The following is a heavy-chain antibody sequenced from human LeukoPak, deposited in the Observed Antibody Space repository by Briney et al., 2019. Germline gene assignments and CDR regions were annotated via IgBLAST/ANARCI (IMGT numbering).Heavy chain of an antibody. Sequence: PGGSLRLSCAASGFTFRIYSMHWIRQAPGKGLEYISGISTNGGHTYSANSVKGRFTISRDNSKNTLYLQMGSLRAEDMGVYYCARSSSGWTMPFDYWGQGTLVTVSS. CDR3: ARSSSGWTMPFDY. J-gene: IGHJ4*02. D-gene: IGHD6-19*01. CDR1: GFTFRIYS. V-gene: IGHV3-64*01. CDR2: ISTNGGHT.